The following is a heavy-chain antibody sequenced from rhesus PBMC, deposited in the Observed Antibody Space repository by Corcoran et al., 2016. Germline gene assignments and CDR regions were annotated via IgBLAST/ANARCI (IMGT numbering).Heavy chain of an antibody. J-gene: IGHJ6*01. D-gene: IGHD3-16*01. Sequence: EVQLVESGGGLVQPGGSLRLSCAASGFTFSSYDMSWVRQAPGKWLVWVSYISYTCKTIYSADSVKGRFTISRDNAKNSLALQMSSLRAEDTAVYYCTRDWISVVITTPYGLDSWGQGVVVTVSS. V-gene: IGHV3-136*01. CDR1: GFTFSSYD. CDR2: ISYTCKTI. CDR3: TRDWISVVITTPYGLDS.